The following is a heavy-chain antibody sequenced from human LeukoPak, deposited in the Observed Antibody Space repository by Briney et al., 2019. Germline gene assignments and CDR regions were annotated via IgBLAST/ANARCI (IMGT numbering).Heavy chain of an antibody. CDR2: ISGSGGST. Sequence: PGGSLRLSCAASGFTFSSYAMSWVRQAPGKGLEWVSAISGSGGSTYYADSVKGRFTISRDNSKNTLYLQMNSLRAEDTAVYYCARDKGDYSGSHSDFDYWGQGTLVTVSS. D-gene: IGHD1-26*01. CDR3: ARDKGDYSGSHSDFDY. J-gene: IGHJ4*02. V-gene: IGHV3-23*01. CDR1: GFTFSSYA.